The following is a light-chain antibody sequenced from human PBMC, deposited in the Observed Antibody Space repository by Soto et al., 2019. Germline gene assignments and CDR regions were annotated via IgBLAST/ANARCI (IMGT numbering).Light chain of an antibody. CDR1: QSVSSSY. V-gene: IGKV3-20*01. Sequence: EIVLTQSPGTLSLSPGERATLSCRASQSVSSSYLAWYQQKPGQAPRLLIYGASSRATGIPDRFSGSGSGXXFTXXIXXLEPEDFAVYYCQQYDTFGQGTKLEIK. J-gene: IGKJ2*01. CDR3: QQYDT. CDR2: GAS.